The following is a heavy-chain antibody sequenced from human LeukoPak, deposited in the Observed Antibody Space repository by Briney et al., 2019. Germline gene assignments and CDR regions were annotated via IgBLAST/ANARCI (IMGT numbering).Heavy chain of an antibody. CDR3: ARQVDCSSTSCYVLEPYFDY. V-gene: IGHV4-59*01. CDR2: IYYSGST. CDR1: GGSISSYY. D-gene: IGHD2-2*01. J-gene: IGHJ4*02. Sequence: SETLSLTCTVSGGSISSYYWSWIRQPPGKGLEWIGYIYYSGSTNYNPSLTSRVTISVDTSKNQFSLKLSSVTAADTAVYYCARQVDCSSTSCYVLEPYFDYWGQGTLVTVSS.